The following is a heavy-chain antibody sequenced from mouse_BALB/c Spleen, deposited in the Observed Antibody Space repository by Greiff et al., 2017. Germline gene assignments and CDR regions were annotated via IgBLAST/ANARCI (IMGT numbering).Heavy chain of an antibody. CDR1: GFSFTSYG. V-gene: IGHV2-9*02. Sequence: VKLMESGPGLVAPSQSLSLTCTVSGFSFTSYGVHWVRQPPGKGLEWLGVIWAGGSTNYNSALMSRLSSSKDNSKGQVFLKMNRRQTDDTAMDYCARGGDNWEKDWLADWGQGTLVTVSA. CDR3: ARGGDNWEKDWLAD. D-gene: IGHD4-1*02. J-gene: IGHJ3*01. CDR2: IWAGGST.